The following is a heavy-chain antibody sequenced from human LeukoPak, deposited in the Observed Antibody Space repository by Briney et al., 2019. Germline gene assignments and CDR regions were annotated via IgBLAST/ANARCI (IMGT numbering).Heavy chain of an antibody. CDR1: GYTFTNYA. V-gene: IGHV1-18*01. CDR3: ARDLAAAETFDY. J-gene: IGHJ4*02. CDR2: ITSYNGNT. Sequence: ASVKVSCKASGYTFTNYAISWVRQAPGQGLEWMGWITSYNGNTNYAQKLQGRVTMTAGTSTSTAYMELRSLRSDDTAVYYCARDLAAAETFDYWGQGTPVTVSS. D-gene: IGHD6-13*01.